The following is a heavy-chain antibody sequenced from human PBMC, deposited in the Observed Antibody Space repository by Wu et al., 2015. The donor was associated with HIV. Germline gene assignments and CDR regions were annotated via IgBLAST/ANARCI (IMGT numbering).Heavy chain of an antibody. CDR1: GGTFSNSA. J-gene: IGHJ5*02. D-gene: IGHD3-10*01. CDR2: IIPMSGTA. V-gene: IGHV1-69*12. CDR3: ARDLIPELLWYGEVFWMNWFDP. Sequence: QVQLVQSGAEVKKPGSSVKVSCKASGGTFSNSAISWVRQAPGQRLEWMGGIIPMSGTAHYPQKFQGRVTMTADEFSSTAYMELSGLRFEDTAMYYCARDLIPELLWYGEVFWMNWFDPWGQGTLVIVSS.